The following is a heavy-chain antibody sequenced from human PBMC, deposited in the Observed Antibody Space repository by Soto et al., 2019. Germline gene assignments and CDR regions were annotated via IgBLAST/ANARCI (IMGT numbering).Heavy chain of an antibody. CDR2: INHSGST. V-gene: IGHV4-34*01. J-gene: IGHJ5*02. CDR3: ARGRAVSYGDPSAGFDP. CDR1: GGSFSGYY. Sequence: SETLSLTCAVYGGSFSGYYWSWIRQPPGKGLEWIGEINHSGSTNYNPSLKSRATISVDTSKNQFSLKLSSVTAADTAVYYCARGRAVSYGDPSAGFDPWGQGTLVTVSS. D-gene: IGHD4-17*01.